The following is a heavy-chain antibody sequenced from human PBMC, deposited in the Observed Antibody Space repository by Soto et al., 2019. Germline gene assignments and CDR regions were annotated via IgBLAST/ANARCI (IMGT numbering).Heavy chain of an antibody. CDR2: INSDGSRT. CDR1: GFSFSSSW. Sequence: EVQLVESGGGLVQPGGSLRLSCAVSGFSFSSSWMHWVRQAPGKGLEWVSRINSDGSRTYYADSVKGRFTISRDNAKNTLYLQMNSLRAEDTAVYYCARVRVGSYNWFDPWGQGTLVTVSS. CDR3: ARVRVGSYNWFDP. D-gene: IGHD6-13*01. J-gene: IGHJ5*02. V-gene: IGHV3-74*01.